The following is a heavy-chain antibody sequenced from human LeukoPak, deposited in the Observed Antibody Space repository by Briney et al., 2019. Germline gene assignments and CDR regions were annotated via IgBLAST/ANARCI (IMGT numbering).Heavy chain of an antibody. V-gene: IGHV1-69*06. CDR1: GGTFSSYA. J-gene: IGHJ6*03. D-gene: IGHD6-13*01. Sequence: SVTVSCQASGGTFSSYAISWVRQAPGQGLEWLGAPIPISGTANYAQKYQRSVTITADKSTSTAYIELSSLISEDTAVYSGARGDSSSWDGRDYYYYYLDDWGKGTTVTVSS. CDR3: ARGDSSSWDGRDYYYYYLDD. CDR2: PIPISGTA.